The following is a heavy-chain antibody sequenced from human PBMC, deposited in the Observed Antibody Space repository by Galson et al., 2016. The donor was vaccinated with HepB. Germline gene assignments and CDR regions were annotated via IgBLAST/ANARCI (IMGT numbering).Heavy chain of an antibody. CDR3: ARGWMGRNIAIRPPHPYCMDV. V-gene: IGHV3-33*01. J-gene: IGHJ6*02. CDR2: IWSDGSNK. Sequence: SLRLSCAASGFNFNNYVMHWVRQTPGKGLEWVAVIWSDGSNKYYADYVKGRFTVSRDNSKNMLYLHLTSLRAEDTAGYYGARGWMGRNIAIRPPHPYCMDVGGQGTTLIVSS. D-gene: IGHD6-6*01. CDR1: GFNFNNYV.